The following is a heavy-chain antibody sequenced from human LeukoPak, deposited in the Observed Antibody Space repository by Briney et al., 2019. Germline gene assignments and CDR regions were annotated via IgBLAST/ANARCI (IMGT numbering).Heavy chain of an antibody. Sequence: GGSLRLSCAASGFTFSSYEMNWVRQVPGKGLEWISYISSSGSTIYYADSVKGRFTISRDNAKNSLYLQMNSLRAEDTAVYYCARASSGQMVFDPWGQGTLVTVSS. V-gene: IGHV3-48*03. J-gene: IGHJ5*02. D-gene: IGHD6-6*01. CDR2: ISSSGSTI. CDR1: GFTFSSYE. CDR3: ARASSGQMVFDP.